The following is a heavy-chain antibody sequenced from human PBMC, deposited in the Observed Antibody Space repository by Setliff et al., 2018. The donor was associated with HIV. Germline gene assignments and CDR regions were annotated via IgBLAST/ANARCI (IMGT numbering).Heavy chain of an antibody. D-gene: IGHD3-22*01. CDR3: ARDLSYDYDRSSDTFDY. CDR1: GFTFSSYW. Sequence: GSLRLSCAASGFTFSSYWMHWVRQAPGKGLVWVSRINSDGSSTSYADSVKGRFTISRDNSKNTLYLQMNSLRAEDTAVYYCARDLSYDYDRSSDTFDYWGQGTLVTVSS. V-gene: IGHV3-74*01. J-gene: IGHJ4*02. CDR2: INSDGSST.